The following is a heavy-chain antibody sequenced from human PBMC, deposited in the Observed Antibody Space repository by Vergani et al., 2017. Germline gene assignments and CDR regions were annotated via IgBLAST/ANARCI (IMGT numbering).Heavy chain of an antibody. CDR3: ASPPGYCSSTSWWGDSITNWFDP. D-gene: IGHD2-2*01. CDR2: IGTAGDT. Sequence: EVQLVESGGGLVQPGGSLRLSCAASGFTFSSYDMHWVRQATGKGLEWVSAIGTAGDTYYADSVKGRFTISRDNSKSTLYLQMNSLRAEDTAVYYCASPPGYCSSTSWWGDSITNWFDPWGQGTLVTVSS. V-gene: IGHV3-13*01. CDR1: GFTFSSYD. J-gene: IGHJ5*02.